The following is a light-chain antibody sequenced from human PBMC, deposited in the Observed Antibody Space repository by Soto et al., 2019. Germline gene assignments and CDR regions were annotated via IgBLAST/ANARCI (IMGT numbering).Light chain of an antibody. J-gene: IGKJ1*01. CDR3: QHYNSYSEA. V-gene: IGKV1-9*01. CDR1: EGISNF. CDR2: TAS. Sequence: GDRVTITCRASEGISNFLAWYQQKPGKAPELLIYTASTLRSGVPSRFSGSGSGTEFTLTISSLQPEDFATFYCQHYNSYSEAFGQGTKVELK.